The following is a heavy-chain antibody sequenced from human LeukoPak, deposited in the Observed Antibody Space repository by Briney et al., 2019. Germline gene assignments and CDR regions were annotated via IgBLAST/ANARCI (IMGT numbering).Heavy chain of an antibody. V-gene: IGHV4-59*08. CDR1: GGSISSYY. Sequence: SETLSLTCTVSGGSISSYYWSWIRQPPGKGLEWIGYIYYSGSTNYNPSLKSRVTISVDTSKNQFSLKLSSMTAADTAVYYCAGQTGIVVVPAAMGAFDIWGQGTMVTVSS. CDR3: AGQTGIVVVPAAMGAFDI. D-gene: IGHD2-2*01. CDR2: IYYSGST. J-gene: IGHJ3*02.